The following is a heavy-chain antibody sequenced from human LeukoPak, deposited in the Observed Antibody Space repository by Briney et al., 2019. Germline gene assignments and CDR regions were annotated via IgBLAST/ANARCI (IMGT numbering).Heavy chain of an antibody. Sequence: GGSLRLSCAASGFTVSSNYMSWVRQAPGKGLEWVSVIYSGGSTYYADSVKGRFTISRDNSKNTLYLQMNSLRAEDTAVYYCARGVHGSGSYSYYFDYWGQGTLVTVSS. J-gene: IGHJ4*02. CDR3: ARGVHGSGSYSYYFDY. D-gene: IGHD3-10*01. CDR2: IYSGGST. V-gene: IGHV3-66*01. CDR1: GFTVSSNY.